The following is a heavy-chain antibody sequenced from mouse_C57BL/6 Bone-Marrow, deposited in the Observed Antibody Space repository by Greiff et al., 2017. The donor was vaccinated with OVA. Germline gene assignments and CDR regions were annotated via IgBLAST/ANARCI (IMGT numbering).Heavy chain of an antibody. CDR3: VDGAWFAY. V-gene: IGHV10-3*01. Sequence: EVQRVESGGGLVQPKGSLKLSCAASGFTFTTYAMHWFRQAPGQGLEWVARLRSKSSNYATYYADSVKDRFTSSRDDSQSMLYLQMNNLKTEDTAMYYCVDGAWFAYWGKGTLVTVSA. CDR2: LRSKSSNYAT. CDR1: GFTFTTYA. J-gene: IGHJ3*01.